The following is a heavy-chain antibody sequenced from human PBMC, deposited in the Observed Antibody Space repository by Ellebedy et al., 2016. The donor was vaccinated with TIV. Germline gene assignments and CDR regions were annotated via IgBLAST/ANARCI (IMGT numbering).Heavy chain of an antibody. V-gene: IGHV1-69*13. CDR3: ARGRWSQLERYYYGMDV. CDR1: GGTFSSIA. CDR2: IIPIFGPP. J-gene: IGHJ6*02. Sequence: AASVKVSCKASGGTFSSIATSWVRQAPGEGLEWLGGIIPIFGPPIYAQRIQGRATITADDTTSTAYIELSSLRSEDTAVYYCARGRWSQLERYYYGMDVWGQGTTVTVSS. D-gene: IGHD1-1*01.